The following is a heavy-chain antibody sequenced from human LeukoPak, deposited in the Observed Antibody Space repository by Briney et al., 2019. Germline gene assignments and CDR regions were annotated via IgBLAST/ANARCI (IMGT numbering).Heavy chain of an antibody. CDR1: GFTFSSYA. CDR2: ISVSGDST. V-gene: IGHV3-23*01. Sequence: PGVSLRLSCAASGFTFSSYAMNWVRQAPGKGLEWVSTISVSGDSTYYADSVKGRFTISRDNSKNTLLLQMNSLRAEDTAVYYCAKGGAGYCSSTSCLYYFDYWGQGTLVTVSS. CDR3: AKGGAGYCSSTSCLYYFDY. J-gene: IGHJ4*02. D-gene: IGHD2-2*01.